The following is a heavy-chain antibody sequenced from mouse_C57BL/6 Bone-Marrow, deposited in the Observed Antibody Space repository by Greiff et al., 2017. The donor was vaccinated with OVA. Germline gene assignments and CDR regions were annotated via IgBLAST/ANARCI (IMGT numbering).Heavy chain of an antibody. CDR1: GFTFSDFY. J-gene: IGHJ3*01. V-gene: IGHV7-1*01. Sequence: EVQLMESGGGLVQSGRSLRLSCATSGFTFSDFYMEWVRQAPGKGLEWIAASRNKANDYTTEYSASVKGRFIVSRDTSQSILYLQMNALRAEDTAIYYCARSELGRFAYWGQGTLVTVSA. D-gene: IGHD4-1*01. CDR3: ARSELGRFAY. CDR2: SRNKANDYTT.